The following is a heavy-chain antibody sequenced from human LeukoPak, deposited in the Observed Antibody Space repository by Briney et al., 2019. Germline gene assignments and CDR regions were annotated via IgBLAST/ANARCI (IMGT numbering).Heavy chain of an antibody. CDR3: ARVPYDSSGYYYVGAFDY. V-gene: IGHV3-30*02. J-gene: IGHJ4*02. Sequence: GGSLRLSCAASGFTFSSYGMHWVRQAPGKGLEWVAFIRYDGSNKYYADSVKGRFTISRDNAKNSLYLQMNSLRAEDTAVYYCARVPYDSSGYYYVGAFDYWGQGTLVTVSS. D-gene: IGHD3-22*01. CDR1: GFTFSSYG. CDR2: IRYDGSNK.